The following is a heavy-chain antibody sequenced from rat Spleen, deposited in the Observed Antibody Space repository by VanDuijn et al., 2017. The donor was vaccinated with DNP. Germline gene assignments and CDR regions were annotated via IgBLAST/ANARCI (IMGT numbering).Heavy chain of an antibody. CDR3: ARHSPRRVWGYFDF. D-gene: IGHD1-11*01. J-gene: IGHJ1*01. CDR2: IWAGGST. Sequence: QVQLEESGPGLMQPSETLSLTCSVSGFSLTSTGVGWVRQPLGKGLMWMGTIWAGGSTNYNSAVQSRLSISRDTSKSQLFLKMNSLRPEDTGTYYCARHSPRRVWGYFDFWGPGTMVTVSS. CDR1: GFSLTSTG. V-gene: IGHV2-72*01.